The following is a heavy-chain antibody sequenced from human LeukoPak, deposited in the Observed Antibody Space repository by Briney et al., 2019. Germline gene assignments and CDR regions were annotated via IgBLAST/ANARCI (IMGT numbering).Heavy chain of an antibody. CDR1: GGTFSSYA. D-gene: IGHD3-10*01. CDR3: ARWDGSGSYPIDY. CDR2: IIPIFGTA. V-gene: IGHV1-69*13. J-gene: IGHJ4*02. Sequence: ASVKVSCKASGGTFSSYAISWVRQAPGQGLEWMGGIIPIFGTANYAQKFQGRVTITADESTSTAYMELSSLRSEDTAVYYCARWDGSGSYPIDYWGQGTLVTVSS.